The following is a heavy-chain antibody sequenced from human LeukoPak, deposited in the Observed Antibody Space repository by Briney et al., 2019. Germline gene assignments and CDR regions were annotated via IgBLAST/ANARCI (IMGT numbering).Heavy chain of an antibody. Sequence: GGSLRLSCAASGFTFDDYAMHWVRQAPGKGLEWVSGISWNSGSIGYADSVKGRFTISRDNAKNSLYLQMNSPRAEDTALYYCAKEMATTPCFDYWGQGTLVTVSS. D-gene: IGHD5-24*01. J-gene: IGHJ4*02. CDR3: AKEMATTPCFDY. CDR2: ISWNSGSI. V-gene: IGHV3-9*01. CDR1: GFTFDDYA.